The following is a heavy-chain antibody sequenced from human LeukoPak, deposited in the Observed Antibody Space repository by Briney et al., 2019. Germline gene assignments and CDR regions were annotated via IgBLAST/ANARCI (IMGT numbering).Heavy chain of an antibody. CDR3: ARDHSSGWFVYFDY. Sequence: PSETLSLTCTVSGGSISSGDYYWSWICQPPGKGLEWIGYIYYRGSTYYNPSLKSRVTISVDTSKNQFSLKLSSVTAADTAVYYCARDHSSGWFVYFDYWGQGTLITVSS. D-gene: IGHD6-19*01. J-gene: IGHJ4*02. V-gene: IGHV4-30-4*01. CDR2: IYYRGST. CDR1: GGSISSGDYY.